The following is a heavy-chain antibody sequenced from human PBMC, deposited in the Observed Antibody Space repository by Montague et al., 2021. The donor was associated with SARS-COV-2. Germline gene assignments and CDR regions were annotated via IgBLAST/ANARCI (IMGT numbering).Heavy chain of an antibody. V-gene: IGHV4-34*01. D-gene: IGHD2-2*01. CDR3: TREGYQGLWSDYYYYGMDV. CDR2: INHSGST. Sequence: SETLSLTCAVYGGSFSGYYWSWIRQPPGKGLEWIGEINHSGSTNYNPSLKSRVTISVDTSKNQFSLKLSSVTAADTAVYYCTREGYQGLWSDYYYYGMDVWGQGTTVTVSS. J-gene: IGHJ6*02. CDR1: GGSFSGYY.